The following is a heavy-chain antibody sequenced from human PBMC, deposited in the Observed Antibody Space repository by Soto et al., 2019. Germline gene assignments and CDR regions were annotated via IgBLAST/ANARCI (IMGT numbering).Heavy chain of an antibody. CDR1: GFTFSSLW. D-gene: IGHD6-19*01. J-gene: IGHJ4*02. Sequence: GGSLRLSCAASGFTFSSLWMSWVRQAPGKGLEWVANINQDGSEKNYVDSVKGRFTTSRDNSKNSLYLQMNSLRAEDTAVYYCARVSLSSGWYTGFDYWGQGTLVTVSS. CDR2: INQDGSEK. V-gene: IGHV3-7*02. CDR3: ARVSLSSGWYTGFDY.